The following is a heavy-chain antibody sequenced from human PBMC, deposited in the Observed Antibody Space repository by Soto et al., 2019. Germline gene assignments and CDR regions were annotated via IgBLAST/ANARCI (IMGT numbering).Heavy chain of an antibody. Sequence: SETLSLTCTVSGGSVSSGIYYWSWIRQPPGKGLELIGYIYYSGSTNYNPSLKSRVTTSADTTKNQSAHKLSTVPTADTAVYYCSILGYNASSDYLSTCFDPWGQTTLATVSS. CDR1: GGSVSSGIYY. V-gene: IGHV4-61*01. CDR3: SILGYNASSDYLSTCFDP. CDR2: IYYSGST. D-gene: IGHD3-22*01. J-gene: IGHJ5*01.